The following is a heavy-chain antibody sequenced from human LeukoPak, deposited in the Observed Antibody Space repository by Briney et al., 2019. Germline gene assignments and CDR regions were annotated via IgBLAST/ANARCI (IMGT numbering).Heavy chain of an antibody. J-gene: IGHJ4*02. CDR1: GFTFSSYY. D-gene: IGHD1-1*01. CDR3: AKASNTWNYFDY. V-gene: IGHV3-23*01. CDR2: ISGSGGST. Sequence: GGSLRLSCAASGFTFSSYYMHWVRQAPGKGLEWVSAISGSGGSTYYADSVKGRFTISRDNSKNTLSLQMNSLRAEDTAIYYCAKASNTWNYFDYWGQGTLVTVSS.